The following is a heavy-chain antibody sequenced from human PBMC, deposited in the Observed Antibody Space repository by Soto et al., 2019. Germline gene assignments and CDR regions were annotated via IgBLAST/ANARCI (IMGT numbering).Heavy chain of an antibody. CDR1: GGYFNNRQTLNSYP. V-gene: IGHV1-69*06. CDR2: IIPLVGTT. D-gene: IGHD3-16*01. CDR3: AKSWGGELYYYYYAMDV. Sequence: QVQVVQSGAEVKRPGSSVNVSCKASGGYFNNRQTLNSYPISWVRQAPGQGLEWMGGIIPLVGTTNYAQRFQGRVTITADKSTSTIYLELNNVTADDTAVYYCAKSWGGELYYYYYAMDVWGQGTTVTVSS. J-gene: IGHJ6*02.